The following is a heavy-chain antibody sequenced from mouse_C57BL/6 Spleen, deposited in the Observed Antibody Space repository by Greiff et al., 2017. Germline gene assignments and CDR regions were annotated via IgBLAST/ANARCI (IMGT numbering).Heavy chain of an antibody. CDR3: ASLDY. Sequence: EVKLQESGPGLVKPSQSLSLTCSVTGYSITSGYYWNWIRQFPGNKLEWMGYISYDGSNNYNPSLKNRISITRDTSKNQFFLKLHSVTTEDTATYYCASLDYWGQGTTLTVSS. CDR1: GYSITSGYY. J-gene: IGHJ2*01. CDR2: ISYDGSN. V-gene: IGHV3-6*01.